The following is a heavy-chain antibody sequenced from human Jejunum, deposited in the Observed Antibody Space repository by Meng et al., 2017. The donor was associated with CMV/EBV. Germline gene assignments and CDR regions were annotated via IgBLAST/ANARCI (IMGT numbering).Heavy chain of an antibody. CDR1: SSSSHY. CDR2: IYYTGRA. CDR3: ARGLTGPEYYYNAMDV. V-gene: IGHV4-39*07. D-gene: IGHD4-11*01. Sequence: SSSSHYWGWIRQPPGKGLEWIGSIYYTGRAYSNPSLKSRVTISVDTSKNQFSLRVNSVTAADTAVYYCARGLTGPEYYYNAMDVWGQGTTVTVSS. J-gene: IGHJ6*02.